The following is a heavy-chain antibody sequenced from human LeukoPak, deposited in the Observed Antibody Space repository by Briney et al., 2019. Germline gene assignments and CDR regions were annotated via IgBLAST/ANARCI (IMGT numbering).Heavy chain of an antibody. V-gene: IGHV4-39*07. CDR1: GGSITRSGYH. J-gene: IGHJ4*02. CDR2: INHSGST. Sequence: SETLSLTCTVSGGSITRSGYHWGWIRQPPGKGLEWIGEINHSGSTNYNPSLKSRVTISVDTSKNQFSLKLSSVTAADTAVYYCARRGSGSYYKTFDYWGQGTLVTVSS. CDR3: ARRGSGSYYKTFDY. D-gene: IGHD3-10*01.